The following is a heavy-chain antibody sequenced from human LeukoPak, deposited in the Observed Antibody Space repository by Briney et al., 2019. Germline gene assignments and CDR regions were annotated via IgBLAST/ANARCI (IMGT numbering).Heavy chain of an antibody. D-gene: IGHD3-9*01. CDR3: ARDLLATYFFDY. Sequence: GGSLRLSCAASGFSFSTYGMHWVRQAPGKGLEWVALISSDGNNKYYADPVKGRFTISRDNAKNSLLLQMNSLRDEDTAMYYCARDLLATYFFDYWGQGTLVTVSS. J-gene: IGHJ4*02. CDR1: GFSFSTYG. V-gene: IGHV3-30*03. CDR2: ISSDGNNK.